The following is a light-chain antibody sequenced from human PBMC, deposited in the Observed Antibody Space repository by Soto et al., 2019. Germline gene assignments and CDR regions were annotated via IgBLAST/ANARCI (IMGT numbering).Light chain of an antibody. J-gene: IGLJ1*01. V-gene: IGLV1-40*01. Sequence: QAVVTQPPSVSGAPGQRVTISCTGSSSNIGAGYDVHWYQQLPGTAPKLLIYGNSSRPSGVPDRFSGSKSGTSASLVITGLQAEDEADYYCQSYDSSLSGYVFGTGTKLTVL. CDR3: QSYDSSLSGYV. CDR2: GNS. CDR1: SSNIGAGYD.